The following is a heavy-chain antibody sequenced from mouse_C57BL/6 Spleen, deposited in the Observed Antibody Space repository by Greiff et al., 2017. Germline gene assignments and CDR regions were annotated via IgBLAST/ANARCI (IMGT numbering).Heavy chain of an antibody. V-gene: IGHV3-6*01. Sequence: EVKLMESGPGLVKPSQSLSLTCSVTGYSITSGYYWNWIRQFPGNKLEWMGYLSYDGSNNYNPSLKNRISITRDTSKNQFFLKLNAVTTEDTATYYCARYNYGSSPFDYWGQGTTLTVSS. D-gene: IGHD1-1*01. CDR2: LSYDGSN. CDR1: GYSITSGYY. CDR3: ARYNYGSSPFDY. J-gene: IGHJ2*01.